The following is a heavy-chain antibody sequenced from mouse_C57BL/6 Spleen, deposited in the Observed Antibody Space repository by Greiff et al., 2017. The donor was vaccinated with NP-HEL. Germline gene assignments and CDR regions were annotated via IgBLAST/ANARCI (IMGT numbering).Heavy chain of an antibody. CDR1: GFNIKDYY. CDR3: ARPITTVVARNFDV. Sequence: VQLQQSGAELVKPGASVKLSCTASGFNIKDYYMHLVKQRTEQGLDWIGRIDPDDGETKYAPKFQGKATITADTSSNTAYLQRSSLTSEDTAVYYCARPITTVVARNFDVWGTGTTVTVSS. J-gene: IGHJ1*03. CDR2: IDPDDGET. D-gene: IGHD1-1*01. V-gene: IGHV14-2*01.